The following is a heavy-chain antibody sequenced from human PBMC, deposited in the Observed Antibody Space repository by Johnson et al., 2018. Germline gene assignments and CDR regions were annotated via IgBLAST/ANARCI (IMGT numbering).Heavy chain of an antibody. Sequence: VNRPFTISRDNSKNTLYLQMNSLRAEDMAVYYCAKSAYYVTNWFDPWGQGTLVTVSS. CDR3: AKSAYYVTNWFDP. V-gene: IGHV3-23*01. D-gene: IGHD3-10*02. J-gene: IGHJ5*02.